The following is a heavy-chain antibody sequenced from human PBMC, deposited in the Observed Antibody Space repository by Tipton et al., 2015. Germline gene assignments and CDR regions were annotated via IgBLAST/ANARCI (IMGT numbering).Heavy chain of an antibody. V-gene: IGHV4-59*01. CDR1: GGSFSDYY. CDR3: ARFRFQNQFEIDH. CDR2: IYYSGST. D-gene: IGHD3-3*01. J-gene: IGHJ4*02. Sequence: TLSLTCTVSGGSFSDYYWSWIRQSPGEGLEWIGYIYYSGSTNYNPSLRSRVAMSMDTSKNQFSLKLSSVIAADTAVYFCARFRFQNQFEIDHWGQGTLVTVSS.